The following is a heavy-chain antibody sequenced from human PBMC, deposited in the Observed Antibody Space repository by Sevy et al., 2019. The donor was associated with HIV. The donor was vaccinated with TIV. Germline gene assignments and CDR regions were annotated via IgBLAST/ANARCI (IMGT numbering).Heavy chain of an antibody. J-gene: IGHJ4*02. D-gene: IGHD3-3*01. CDR1: GFIFTSYG. V-gene: IGHV3-30*18. Sequence: GGSLRLSCVASGFIFTSYGIHWVRQAPGKGLEWVAVISFDGDKKYYANYVKGRFTISRDNSRNTLYLQMNSLRTEDTAVYYCAKGRVGYSDFWSGYNFDFWGQGTLVTVSS. CDR2: ISFDGDKK. CDR3: AKGRVGYSDFWSGYNFDF.